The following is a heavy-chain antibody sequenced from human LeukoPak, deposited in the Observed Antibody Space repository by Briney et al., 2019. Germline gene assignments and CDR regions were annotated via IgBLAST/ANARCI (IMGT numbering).Heavy chain of an antibody. CDR1: GFTFSSYA. D-gene: IGHD6-13*01. J-gene: IGHJ4*02. CDR2: ISGSGGST. CDR3: AKDMDSSSWPFLPFDY. V-gene: IGHV3-23*01. Sequence: PGGSLRLSCAASGFTFSSYAMSWVRQAPGKGLEWVSAISGSGGSTYYADSVKGRFTISRDNPKNTLYLQMNSLRAEDTAVYYCAKDMDSSSWPFLPFDYWGQGTLVTVSS.